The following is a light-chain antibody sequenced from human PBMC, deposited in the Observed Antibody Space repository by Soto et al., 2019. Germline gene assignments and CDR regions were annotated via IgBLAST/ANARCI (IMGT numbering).Light chain of an antibody. CDR2: GAS. CDR1: QSVSSSY. V-gene: IGKV3-20*01. CDR3: QQYGTSPPEYT. J-gene: IGKJ2*01. Sequence: EIVLTQSPGTLSLSPGERATLSCRASQSVSSSYLAWYQQKPGQAPRLLIYGASSRATGIPDRFSGSGSGTDFAPSISRLEPEDFAVYYCQQYGTSPPEYTFGQGTKLEIK.